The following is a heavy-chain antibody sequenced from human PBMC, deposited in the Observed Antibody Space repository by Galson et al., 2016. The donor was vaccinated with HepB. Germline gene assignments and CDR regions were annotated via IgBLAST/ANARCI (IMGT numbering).Heavy chain of an antibody. V-gene: IGHV3-23*01. CDR1: GFTFSWTA. CDR3: ARDVCGNYCSFDY. CDR2: TCVSGHYPYNAEYT. J-gene: IGHJ4*02. D-gene: IGHD1-7*01. Sequence: SLRLSCAASGFTFSWTAMTCVCQTPGNGLVWVSSTCVSGHYPYNAEYTYYADPVRGRFTISRDNSQNTLYLQMNSLRADDTAVYYCARDVCGNYCSFDYWGQGTLVTVSS.